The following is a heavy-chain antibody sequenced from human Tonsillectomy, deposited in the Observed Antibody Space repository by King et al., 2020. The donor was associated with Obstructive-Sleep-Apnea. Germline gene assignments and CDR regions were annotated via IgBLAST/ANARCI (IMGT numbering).Heavy chain of an antibody. V-gene: IGHV4-59*01. CDR1: GGSISRYY. J-gene: IGHJ4*02. CDR3: ARDRLGLPIDY. CDR2: IYYSGAT. Sequence: VQLQESGPGLVKPSETLSLTCTVSGGSISRYYWSWIRQPPGKGLEWIVYIYYSGATNHNPSLKGRVTILVDTSKNQFSLKLSSVTAADTAVYYCARDRLGLPIDYWGQGTLVTVSS. D-gene: IGHD3-22*01.